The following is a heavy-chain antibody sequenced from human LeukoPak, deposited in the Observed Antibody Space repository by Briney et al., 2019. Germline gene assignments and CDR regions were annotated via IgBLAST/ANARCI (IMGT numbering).Heavy chain of an antibody. J-gene: IGHJ4*02. D-gene: IGHD2-21*01. CDR2: ISSNTRII. CDR1: GFTFSNCG. Sequence: GGSLRLSCAASGFTFSNCGMNWVRQTPGKGLQWVSYISSNTRIIDYADSVKGRFTISRDNAKNTLYLQMNSLRAEDTAVYYCAKGVVAGHYWGQGTLVTVSS. CDR3: AKGVVAGHY. V-gene: IGHV3-48*01.